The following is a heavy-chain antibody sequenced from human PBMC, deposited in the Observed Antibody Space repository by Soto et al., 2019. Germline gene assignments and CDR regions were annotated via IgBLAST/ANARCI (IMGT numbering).Heavy chain of an antibody. V-gene: IGHV4-34*01. D-gene: IGHD6-19*01. J-gene: IGHJ4*02. CDR2: INHSGST. Sequence: SETLSLTCAVYGGSFSGYYLSWIRQPPGKGLEWIGEINHSGSTNYNPSLKSRVTISVDTSKNQFSLKLSSVTAADTAVYYCASQRAVAGIFDYWGQGTLVTVSS. CDR1: GGSFSGYY. CDR3: ASQRAVAGIFDY.